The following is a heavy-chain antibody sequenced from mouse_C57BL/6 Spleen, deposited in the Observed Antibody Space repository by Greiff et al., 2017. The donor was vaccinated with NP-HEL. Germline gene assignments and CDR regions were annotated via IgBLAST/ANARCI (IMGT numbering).Heavy chain of an antibody. D-gene: IGHD1-1*01. V-gene: IGHV5-17*01. CDR2: ISSGSSTI. Sequence: EVQVVESGGGLVKPGGSLKLSCAASGFTFSDYGMHWVRQAPEKGLEWVAYISSGSSTIYYADTVKGRFTISRDNAKNTLFLQMTSLRSEDTAMYYCANTVAYAMDYWGQGTSVTVSS. CDR1: GFTFSDYG. CDR3: ANTVAYAMDY. J-gene: IGHJ4*01.